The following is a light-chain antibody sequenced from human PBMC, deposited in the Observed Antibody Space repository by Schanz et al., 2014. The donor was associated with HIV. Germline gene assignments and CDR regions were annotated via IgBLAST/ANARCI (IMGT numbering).Light chain of an antibody. Sequence: DVQMTQSPSTLSASVGDRLTISCRASQSIGAWLAWYQQKPGKAPKLLIYKASNLESGVPSRFSGSGSGTDFTLTISSLQPEDFATYYCQQSYSTPWTFGQGTKVEIK. CDR2: KAS. J-gene: IGKJ1*01. CDR3: QQSYSTPWT. V-gene: IGKV1-5*03. CDR1: QSIGAW.